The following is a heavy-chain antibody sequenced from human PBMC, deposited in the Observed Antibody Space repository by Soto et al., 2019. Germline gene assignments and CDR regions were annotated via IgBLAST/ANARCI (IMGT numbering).Heavy chain of an antibody. CDR1: GGTFSSYA. CDR3: AKNKGLWFGELNYYYGMDV. J-gene: IGHJ6*02. V-gene: IGHV1-69*13. CDR2: IIPIFGTA. Sequence: ASVKVSCKASGGTFSSYAISWVRQAPGQGLEWMGGIIPIFGTANYAQKFQGRVTITADESTSTAYMELSSLRSEDTAVYYCAKNKGLWFGELNYYYGMDVWGQGTTVTVSS. D-gene: IGHD3-10*01.